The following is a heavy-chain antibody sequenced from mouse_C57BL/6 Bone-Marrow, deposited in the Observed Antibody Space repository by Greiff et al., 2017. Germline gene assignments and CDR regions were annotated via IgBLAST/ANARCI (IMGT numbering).Heavy chain of an antibody. CDR1: GYSITSGYY. V-gene: IGHV3-6*01. CDR3: ARGLDYGLTDYAMDY. J-gene: IGHJ4*01. CDR2: ISYDGST. D-gene: IGHD1-1*02. Sequence: VQLKQSGPGLVKPSQSLSLTCSVTGYSITSGYYWNWIRQFPGNKLEWMGYISYDGSTNYNPSLKNRISLTRDTSKNQFFLKLSALTTEDTATYYCARGLDYGLTDYAMDYWGQGTSVTVSS.